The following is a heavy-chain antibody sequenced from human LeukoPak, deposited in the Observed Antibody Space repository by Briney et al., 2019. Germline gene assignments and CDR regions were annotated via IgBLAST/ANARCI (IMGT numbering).Heavy chain of an antibody. CDR3: VRLALYYDSSGYYNYYFDY. V-gene: IGHV4-59*08. Sequence: SETVSLTCTVTGGSIRSYYLSWIRQPPAKGLEWIGYIYYSGSTNYNPSLKSRVTISVDTSKNQFSLKLSSVTAADTAVYYCVRLALYYDSSGYYNYYFDYWGQGTLVTVSS. J-gene: IGHJ4*02. D-gene: IGHD3-22*01. CDR2: IYYSGST. CDR1: GGSIRSYY.